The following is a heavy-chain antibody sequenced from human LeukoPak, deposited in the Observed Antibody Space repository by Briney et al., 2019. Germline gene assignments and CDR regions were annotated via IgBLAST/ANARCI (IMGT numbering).Heavy chain of an antibody. CDR3: ASLSSYYFDY. D-gene: IGHD6-13*01. J-gene: IGHJ4*02. V-gene: IGHV4-34*01. Sequence: SETLSLTCTVSGGSISSYYWSWIRQPPGKGLEWIGEINHSGSTNYNPSLKSRVTISVDTSKNQFSLKLSSVTAADTAVYYCASLSSYYFDYWGQGTLVTVSS. CDR1: GGSISSYY. CDR2: INHSGST.